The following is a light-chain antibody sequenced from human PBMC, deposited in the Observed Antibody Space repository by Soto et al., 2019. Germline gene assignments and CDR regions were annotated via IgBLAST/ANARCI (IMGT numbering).Light chain of an antibody. CDR2: DAS. V-gene: IGKV3-11*01. J-gene: IGKJ5*01. CDR3: QQRSNWPIT. CDR1: QSVSSS. Sequence: EIVLTQSPATLSLSPGERATLSCRASQSVSSSLAWFQQKPGQAPRLLIYDASNRATGIPARFSGSGSGTDFTLTIRSLEPEDFALYDCQQRSNWPITFGQGTRLEIK.